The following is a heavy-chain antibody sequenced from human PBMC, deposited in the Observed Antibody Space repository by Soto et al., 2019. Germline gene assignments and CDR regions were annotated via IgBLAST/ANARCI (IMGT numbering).Heavy chain of an antibody. D-gene: IGHD3-22*01. CDR2: IIPIFDTT. Sequence: QVQLVQSGTEVKKPGASVTVSCKASGGPYSKYRISWVRQAPGQGLEWVGRIIPIFDTTNYTQKFQGRATMTADKNTSKVYMDLSSLTSEDTAVNYCASSLLVNDYDSDGLDNWGQGTLVTVSS. CDR3: ASSLLVNDYDSDGLDN. J-gene: IGHJ4*02. CDR1: GGPYSKYR. V-gene: IGHV1-69*08.